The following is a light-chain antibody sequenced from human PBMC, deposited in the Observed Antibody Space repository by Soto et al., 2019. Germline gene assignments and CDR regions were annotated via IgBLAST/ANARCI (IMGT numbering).Light chain of an antibody. CDR1: QSISVW. V-gene: IGKV1-5*03. Sequence: DIQMTQSPSTLSGSVGDRVTITCRASQSISVWLAWYQQKAGKAPNLLIYKASRLESGVPSRFSGSGSGTDFTLTISSLQTEDFATYYCQQTYNTPRTFGQGTKVDIK. CDR2: KAS. CDR3: QQTYNTPRT. J-gene: IGKJ1*01.